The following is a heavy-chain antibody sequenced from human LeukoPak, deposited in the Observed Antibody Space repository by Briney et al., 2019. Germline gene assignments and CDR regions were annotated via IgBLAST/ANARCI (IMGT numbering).Heavy chain of an antibody. D-gene: IGHD6-19*01. J-gene: IGHJ4*02. CDR2: ISSSSSYI. CDR1: GFTFSSYS. CDR3: ARIAVAGRTGDY. V-gene: IGHV3-21*01. Sequence: GGSLRLSCADPGFTFSSYSMTWVRQAPGKGLEWVSSISSSSSYIYYADSVKGRFTISRDNAKNSLYLQMNSLRAEDTAVYYCARIAVAGRTGDYWGQGTLVTVSS.